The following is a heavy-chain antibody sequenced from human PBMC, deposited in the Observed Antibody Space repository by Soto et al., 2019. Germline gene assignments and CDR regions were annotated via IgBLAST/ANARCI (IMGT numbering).Heavy chain of an antibody. CDR3: ARHRYSGYDFDF. V-gene: IGHV4-34*01. Sequence: SETLSLTCAVYGGSFSGYYWSWIRQPPGKGLEWIGEINHSGSTNYNPSLKSRVTISVDTSERHFFLRLSSVTAADTAVYYCARHRYSGYDFDFWGQGTLVTVSS. CDR2: INHSGST. D-gene: IGHD5-12*01. J-gene: IGHJ4*02. CDR1: GGSFSGYY.